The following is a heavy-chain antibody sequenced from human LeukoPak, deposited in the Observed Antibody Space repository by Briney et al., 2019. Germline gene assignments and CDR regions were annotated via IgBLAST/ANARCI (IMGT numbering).Heavy chain of an antibody. CDR1: GFTVSINY. Sequence: GGSLRLSCAAYGFTVSINYMSWVRQAPGKGLEWVSVIYSGGSTYYADSVKGRFTISRDNSKNTLYLQMNSLRAEDTAVYYCAKDASPFDWLFTYSDYWGQGTLVTVSS. CDR2: IYSGGST. V-gene: IGHV3-66*01. CDR3: AKDASPFDWLFTYSDY. D-gene: IGHD3-9*01. J-gene: IGHJ4*02.